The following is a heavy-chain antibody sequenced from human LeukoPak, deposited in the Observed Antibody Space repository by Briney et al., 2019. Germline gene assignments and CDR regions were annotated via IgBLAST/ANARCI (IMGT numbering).Heavy chain of an antibody. CDR3: ARVSGSYDFWSWGYYYYMDV. J-gene: IGHJ6*03. CDR1: GYTFTGYY. Sequence: ASVKVSCKASGYTFTGYYIHWVRQAPGQGLEWMGWINPNSGGTNYAQKFQGRVTMTRDTSISTAYMELSSLRSEDTAVYYCARVSGSYDFWSWGYYYYMDVWGKGTTVTVSS. D-gene: IGHD3-3*01. V-gene: IGHV1-2*02. CDR2: INPNSGGT.